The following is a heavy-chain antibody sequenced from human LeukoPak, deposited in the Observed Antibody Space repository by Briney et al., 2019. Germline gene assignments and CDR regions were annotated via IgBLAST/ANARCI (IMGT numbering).Heavy chain of an antibody. CDR2: INPKTGGI. Sequence: ASVKVSCKASGYTFTGYYMHWVRQAPGQELEWMGRINPKTGGIKYAQKFQGRVTMTRHTSISTAYMELSRLRSDDTAVYYCSRGLGVKYDFWSGYSVDPWGQGTLVTVSS. CDR1: GYTFTGYY. J-gene: IGHJ5*02. D-gene: IGHD3-3*01. V-gene: IGHV1-2*06. CDR3: SRGLGVKYDFWSGYSVDP.